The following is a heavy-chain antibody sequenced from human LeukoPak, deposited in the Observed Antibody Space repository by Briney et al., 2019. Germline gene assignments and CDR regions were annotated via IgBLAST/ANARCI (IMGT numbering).Heavy chain of an antibody. D-gene: IGHD3-3*01. V-gene: IGHV3-74*01. CDR1: GFIFSSYW. Sequence: GGSLRLYCAASGFIFSSYWMHWVRQAPGKGPVWVSSMNSDGSSTTYADSVKGRFTISRDNTENSLYLQMNSLRAEDTALYYCAATSEWRIDFWGQGTLVTVSS. CDR3: AATSEWRIDF. J-gene: IGHJ4*02. CDR2: MNSDGSST.